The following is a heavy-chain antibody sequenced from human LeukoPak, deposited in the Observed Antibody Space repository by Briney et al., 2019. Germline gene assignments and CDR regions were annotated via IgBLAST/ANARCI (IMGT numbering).Heavy chain of an antibody. CDR2: ISGSGGSP. J-gene: IGHJ4*02. D-gene: IGHD3-22*01. CDR3: ARAPTRPTLIVYDLYFDS. CDR1: ELNFSQIG. V-gene: IGHV3-23*01. Sequence: PGGSLRLSCVTSELNFSQIGMTWLRQAPGKGLEWVATISGSGGSPFYADSVKARFTISRDISKNTLYLEMNSLRVEDTAVYYCARAPTRPTLIVYDLYFDSWGQGSLVTVSS.